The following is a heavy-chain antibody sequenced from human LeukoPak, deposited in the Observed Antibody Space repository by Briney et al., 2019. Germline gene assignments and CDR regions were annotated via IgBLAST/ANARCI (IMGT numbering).Heavy chain of an antibody. CDR3: ARVGSGNFLGAFDI. CDR1: GFTFSRNW. V-gene: IGHV3-7*03. J-gene: IGHJ3*02. CDR2: INQDGSEK. D-gene: IGHD1-26*01. Sequence: AGGPLRLSCAASGFTFSRNWMIWVRQAPGKRLEWVANINQDGSEKYYVDSVKGRFTISRDNAKNSLFLQMNSLRAEDTAVYYCARVGSGNFLGAFDIWGQGTMVTVSS.